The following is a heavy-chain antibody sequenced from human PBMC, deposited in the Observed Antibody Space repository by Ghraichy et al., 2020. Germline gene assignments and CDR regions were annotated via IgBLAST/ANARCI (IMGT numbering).Heavy chain of an antibody. D-gene: IGHD3-9*01. Sequence: SETLSLTCAVSGGSISSSNWWSWVRQPPGKGLEWIGKIYHSGSTNYNPSLKSRVTISVDKSKNQFSLKLSSVTAADTAVYYCARLNYDITYYYGMDVWGQGTTVTVSS. CDR2: IYHSGST. J-gene: IGHJ6*02. CDR3: ARLNYDITYYYGMDV. V-gene: IGHV4-4*02. CDR1: GGSISSSNW.